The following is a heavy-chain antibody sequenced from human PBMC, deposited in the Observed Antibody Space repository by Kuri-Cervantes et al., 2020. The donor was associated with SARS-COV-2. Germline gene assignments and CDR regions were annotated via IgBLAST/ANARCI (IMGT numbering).Heavy chain of an antibody. V-gene: IGHV3-49*04. CDR2: IRSKAYGGTT. D-gene: IGHD3-3*01. Sequence: GESLKISCTASGFTFGDYAMSWVRQAPGKGLEWVGFIRSKAYGGTTEYAASVKGRFTISRDDSKSIAYLQMNSLKTEDTAVYYCTRSDFWSGIYFDYWGQGTLVTVSS. CDR3: TRSDFWSGIYFDY. CDR1: GFTFGDYA. J-gene: IGHJ4*02.